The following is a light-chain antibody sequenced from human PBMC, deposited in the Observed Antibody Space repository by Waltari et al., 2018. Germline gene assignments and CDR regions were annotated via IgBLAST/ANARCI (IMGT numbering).Light chain of an antibody. CDR1: QSIGKY. CDR3: QNHERLPAK. V-gene: IGKV3-20*01. CDR2: EAS. Sequence: SCRDSQSIGKYLVWYQQKPGQAPRLLMDEASSRATGVPDGFSGSGSVTDFSLTISGLEPEDFAVYYCQNHERLPAKFGQGTKVEL. J-gene: IGKJ1*01.